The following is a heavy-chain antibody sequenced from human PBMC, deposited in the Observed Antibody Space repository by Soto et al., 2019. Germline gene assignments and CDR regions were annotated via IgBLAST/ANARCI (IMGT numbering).Heavy chain of an antibody. CDR2: INHSGST. V-gene: IGHV4-34*01. CDR3: ASLLDYCSGGSCYGWFDP. CDR1: GGSFSGYY. D-gene: IGHD2-15*01. J-gene: IGHJ5*02. Sequence: SETLSLTCAVYGGSFSGYYWSWIRQPPGKGLEWIGEINHSGSTNYNPSLKSRVTISVDTSKNQFSLKLSSVTAADTAVYYCASLLDYCSGGSCYGWFDPWGQGTLVTVSS.